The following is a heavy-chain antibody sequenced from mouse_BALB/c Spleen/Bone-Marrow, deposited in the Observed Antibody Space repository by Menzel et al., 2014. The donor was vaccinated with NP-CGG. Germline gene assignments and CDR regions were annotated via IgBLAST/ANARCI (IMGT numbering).Heavy chain of an antibody. Sequence: EVQRVESGGDLVKPGGSLKLSCAASGFTFSNYGMSWVRQTPDKSLEWVATISSGGSYTYYPDSVKGRFTISRDNAKNTLFLQMSSLKSEDTAMYYCSRRGSTMITTGYAMDYWGQGTSVTVSS. J-gene: IGHJ4*01. V-gene: IGHV5-6*01. CDR2: ISSGGSYT. D-gene: IGHD2-4*01. CDR1: GFTFSNYG. CDR3: SRRGSTMITTGYAMDY.